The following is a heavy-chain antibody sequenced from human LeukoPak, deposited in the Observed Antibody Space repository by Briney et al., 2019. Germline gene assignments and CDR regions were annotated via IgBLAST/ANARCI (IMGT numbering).Heavy chain of an antibody. D-gene: IGHD6-13*01. CDR1: GGTFSSDA. CDR2: IIPIFGTA. CDR3: ARVPSRSSWYLHHRDLMSWFDP. Sequence: SVKVSCKXSGGTFSSDAISWARQAPRQGLEWMGRIIPIFGTANYSQKFQGRVTITADESTSTAYMELSSLRSEDTAVYYCARVPSRSSWYLHHRDLMSWFDPWGQGTLVTVSS. V-gene: IGHV1-69*01. J-gene: IGHJ5*02.